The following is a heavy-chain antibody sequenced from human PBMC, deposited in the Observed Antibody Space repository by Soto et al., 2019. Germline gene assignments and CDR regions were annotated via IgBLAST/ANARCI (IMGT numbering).Heavy chain of an antibody. Sequence: EVQLLESGGGLVQPGGSLRLSCAASGFTFSNYWMYWVRQAPGKGLEWVSRINSDGSVSSHADSVRGRLTISRDNVKNSLYLHMDSLRAEDTAVYVCARGDCGGGTCYALAGSFYYYMDVWGKGTTVTVFS. J-gene: IGHJ6*03. CDR1: GFTFSNYW. CDR2: INSDGSVS. D-gene: IGHD2-15*01. V-gene: IGHV3-74*02. CDR3: ARGDCGGGTCYALAGSFYYYMDV.